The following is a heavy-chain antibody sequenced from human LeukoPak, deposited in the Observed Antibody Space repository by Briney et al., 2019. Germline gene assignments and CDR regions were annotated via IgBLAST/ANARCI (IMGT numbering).Heavy chain of an antibody. J-gene: IGHJ4*02. V-gene: IGHV3-15*01. Sequence: GGSLRLSCAASGFTFSSAWMSWVRQGPGKGVEWVGRMKSKTEAGTTDYAAPVKGRFTISGDDSRNTLYLQMNSLKTEDTAVYYCTTDGDYGDGLRGDYWGQGTLVTVSS. CDR1: GFTFSSAW. CDR3: TTDGDYGDGLRGDY. D-gene: IGHD4-17*01. CDR2: MKSKTEAGTT.